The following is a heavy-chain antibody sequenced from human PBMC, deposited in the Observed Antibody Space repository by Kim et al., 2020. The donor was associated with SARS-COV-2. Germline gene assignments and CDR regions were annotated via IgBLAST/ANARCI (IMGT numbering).Heavy chain of an antibody. Sequence: GGSLRLSCAASGFTFGDYAMHWVRQAPGKGLEWVSGISWNGGSIGYADSVKGRFTISRDNAKNSLYLQMNSLRAEDTALYYCAKVIAAAGSWVGAFEIWGQGKMVTVSS. CDR3: AKVIAAAGSWVGAFEI. CDR2: ISWNGGSI. V-gene: IGHV3-9*01. D-gene: IGHD6-13*01. J-gene: IGHJ3*02. CDR1: GFTFGDYA.